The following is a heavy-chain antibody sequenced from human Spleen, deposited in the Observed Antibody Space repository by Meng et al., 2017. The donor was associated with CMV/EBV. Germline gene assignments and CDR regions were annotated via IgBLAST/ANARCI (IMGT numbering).Heavy chain of an antibody. V-gene: IGHV1-2*02. D-gene: IGHD3-3*01. CDR1: GYTFTGYY. J-gene: IGHJ5*02. CDR2: INPNSGGT. Sequence: ASVKVSCKASGYTFTGYYMHWVRQAPGQGLEWMGWINPNSGGTNYAQKFQGRVTITADKSTSTAYMELSSLRSEDTAVYYCVRGGVLQFLECLFSWGQGTLVTVSS. CDR3: VRGGVLQFLECLFS.